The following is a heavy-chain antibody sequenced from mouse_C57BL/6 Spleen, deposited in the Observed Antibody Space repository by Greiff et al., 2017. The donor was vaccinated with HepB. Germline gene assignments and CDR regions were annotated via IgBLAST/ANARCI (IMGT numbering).Heavy chain of an antibody. J-gene: IGHJ2*01. V-gene: IGHV14-4*01. CDR2: IDPENGDT. CDR3: TTFGLTGTGFDY. D-gene: IGHD4-1*01. Sequence: VQLQQSGAELVRPGASVKLSCTASGFNIKDDYMHWVKQRPEQGLEWIGWIDPENGDTEYASKFQGKATITADTSSNTAYLQLSSLTSEDTAVYYCTTFGLTGTGFDYGGQGTTLTVSS. CDR1: GFNIKDDY.